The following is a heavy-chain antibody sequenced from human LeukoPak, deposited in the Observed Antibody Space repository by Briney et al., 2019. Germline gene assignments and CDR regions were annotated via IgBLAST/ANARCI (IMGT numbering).Heavy chain of an antibody. D-gene: IGHD3-3*01. Sequence: ASVKVSCKASGYTFTGYYMHWVRQAPGQGLEWMGWISAYNGNTNYAQKLQGRVTMTTDTSTSTAYMELRSLRSDDTAVYYCARRGYYDFWSGPNYYYYGMDVWGQGTTVTVSS. V-gene: IGHV1-18*04. CDR1: GYTFTGYY. CDR3: ARRGYYDFWSGPNYYYYGMDV. CDR2: ISAYNGNT. J-gene: IGHJ6*02.